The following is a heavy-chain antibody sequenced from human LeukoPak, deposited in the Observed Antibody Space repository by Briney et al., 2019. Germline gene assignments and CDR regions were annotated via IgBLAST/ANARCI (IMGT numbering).Heavy chain of an antibody. CDR3: ARSQWRTAYFDL. CDR2: IIPILGIA. D-gene: IGHD6-19*01. J-gene: IGHJ2*01. CDR1: GGTFSSYA. V-gene: IGHV1-69*04. Sequence: SVKVSCKASGGTFSSYAISWVRQAPGQGLEWMGRIIPILGIANYAQRFQGRVTITADKSTSTAYMELSSLRSEDTAVYYCARSQWRTAYFDLWGRGTLVTVSS.